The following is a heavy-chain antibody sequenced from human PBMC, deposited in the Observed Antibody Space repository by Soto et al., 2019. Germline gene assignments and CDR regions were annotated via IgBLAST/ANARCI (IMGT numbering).Heavy chain of an antibody. CDR2: IWYDGSNK. CDR1: GFTFSSYG. Sequence: GGSLRLSCAASGFTFSSYGMHWVRQAPGKGLEWVAVIWYDGSNKYYADSVKGRFTISRDNSKNTLYLQMNSLRAEDTAVYYCARDSYDFWSGYSISVYGMDVWGQGTTVTVSS. J-gene: IGHJ6*02. V-gene: IGHV3-33*01. CDR3: ARDSYDFWSGYSISVYGMDV. D-gene: IGHD3-3*01.